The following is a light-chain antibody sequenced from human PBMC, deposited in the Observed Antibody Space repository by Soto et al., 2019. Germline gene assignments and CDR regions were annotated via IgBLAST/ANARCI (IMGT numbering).Light chain of an antibody. CDR2: SNN. CDR3: AAWDDSLNGRYV. V-gene: IGLV1-44*01. Sequence: QSVLTQPPSASGTPGQRVTISCSGSSSHIGSNTVNWYQQLPGTAPNLLIYSNNQRPLGVPDRFSGSKSGTSASLAISGLQSEDEADYYCAAWDDSLNGRYVFGTGTKVTVL. J-gene: IGLJ1*01. CDR1: SSHIGSNT.